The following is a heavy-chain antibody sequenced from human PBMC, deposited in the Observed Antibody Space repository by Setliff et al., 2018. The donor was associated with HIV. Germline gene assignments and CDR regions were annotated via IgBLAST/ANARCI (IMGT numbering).Heavy chain of an antibody. D-gene: IGHD4-4*01. V-gene: IGHV1-18*01. Sequence: ASVKVSCKASGYMFTSYGIGWVRQAPGQGLEWMAWISTYNGNTNYAPQFQGRVSVTTDTATSTVHMELRSLRSDDTAMYYCASDMDYRNPDYWGQGTLVTVS. CDR1: GYMFTSYG. CDR2: ISTYNGNT. J-gene: IGHJ4*02. CDR3: ASDMDYRNPDY.